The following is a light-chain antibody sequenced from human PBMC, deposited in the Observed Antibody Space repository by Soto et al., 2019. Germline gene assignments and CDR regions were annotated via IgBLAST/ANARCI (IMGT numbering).Light chain of an antibody. J-gene: IGLJ3*02. CDR2: LNSDGSH. CDR3: QTWSTDIRV. CDR1: SGHNSYA. Sequence: QPVLTQPPSASASLGASVKLTCTLSSGHNSYAIAWHQQQPEKGPSYLMKLNSDGSHSKGDGIPDRFSGSSSGAERYLTISLLQSEDEADYYCQTWSTDIRVFGGGTKLTVL. V-gene: IGLV4-69*01.